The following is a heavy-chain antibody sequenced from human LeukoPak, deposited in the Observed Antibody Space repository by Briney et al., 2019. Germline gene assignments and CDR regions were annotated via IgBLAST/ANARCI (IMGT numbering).Heavy chain of an antibody. J-gene: IGHJ4*02. CDR3: AREGGPYRPLDY. Sequence: SETLSHNCGVSGGPITQTNYWTWVRQPPGKGLEWIGGVQLQGSPKHNPSLMGRGAISVHTSENHVSPQFTSLTAADPAVYYCAREGGPYRPLDYSGKGTLVTVSS. V-gene: IGHV4/OR15-8*01. D-gene: IGHD2-2*01. CDR1: GGPITQTNY. CDR2: VQLQGSP.